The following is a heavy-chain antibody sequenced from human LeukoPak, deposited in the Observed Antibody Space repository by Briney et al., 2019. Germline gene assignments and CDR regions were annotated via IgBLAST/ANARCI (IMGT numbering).Heavy chain of an antibody. J-gene: IGHJ4*02. CDR2: IYHSGST. CDR3: ARAGGWTQFSDY. CDR1: GGSIYSSNW. D-gene: IGHD6-19*01. Sequence: PSETLSLTCAVYGGSIYSSNWWTWVRQPPGKGLEWIGEIYHSGSTNYNPSLKSRVTISVDKSKNQFSLKLRSVTAADTAVYYCARAGGWTQFSDYWGQGTLVTVSS. V-gene: IGHV4-4*02.